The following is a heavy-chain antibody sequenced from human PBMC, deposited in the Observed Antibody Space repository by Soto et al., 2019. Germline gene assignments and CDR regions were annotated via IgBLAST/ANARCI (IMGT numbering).Heavy chain of an antibody. CDR1: GGSISSSSYY. Sequence: SETLSLTCTVSGGSISSSSYYWGWIRQPPGKGLEWIGSIYYSGSTYYNPSLKSRVTISVDTSKNQFSLKLSSVTAADTAVYYCARHVVPYYFDYWGQGTLVTVSS. CDR3: ARHVVPYYFDY. J-gene: IGHJ4*02. V-gene: IGHV4-39*01. CDR2: IYYSGST. D-gene: IGHD6-6*01.